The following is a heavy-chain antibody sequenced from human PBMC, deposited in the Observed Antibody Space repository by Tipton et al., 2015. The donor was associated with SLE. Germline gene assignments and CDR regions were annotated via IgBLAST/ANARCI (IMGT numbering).Heavy chain of an antibody. CDR2: IYPGLSP. Sequence: GLVKPSGTLSLTCGVSGGSISSSNWWSWVRQPPGKGLEWLGEIYPGLSPAYNPSLQSRVTISIDKSKNQFSLKLNSVTAADTAVYYCARLFSPTPYGDYVYFDYWGQGTLVTVSS. J-gene: IGHJ4*02. V-gene: IGHV4-4*02. CDR1: GGSISSSNW. CDR3: ARLFSPTPYGDYVYFDY. D-gene: IGHD4-17*01.